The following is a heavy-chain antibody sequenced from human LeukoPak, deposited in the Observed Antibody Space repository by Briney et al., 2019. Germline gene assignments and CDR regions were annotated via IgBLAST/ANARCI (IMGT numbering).Heavy chain of an antibody. V-gene: IGHV4-39*01. D-gene: IGHD1-26*01. CDR3: AREGISWVKAFDS. CDR1: GPTVRSNY. CDR2: IYYSGST. J-gene: IGHJ3*02. Sequence: GSLRLSCATSGPTVRSNYMAWVRQPPGKGLEWIGSIYYSGSTYYNPSLKSRVTLSVDTSKNQFSLKLSSVPAPHTAVYYCAREGISWVKAFDSWGQGTMVTVSS.